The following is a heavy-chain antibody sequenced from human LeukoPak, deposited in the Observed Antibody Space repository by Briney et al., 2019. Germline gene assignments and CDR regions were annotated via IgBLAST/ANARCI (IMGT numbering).Heavy chain of an antibody. D-gene: IGHD2-2*01. CDR2: IIGGAGST. J-gene: IGHJ4*02. CDR3: AHGAMYQLDY. CDR1: GFSFSSHG. Sequence: GGSLRLSCAASGFSFSSHGMSWVRQAPGKGLEWVSGIIGGAGSTYYADSVKGRFTISGDNSKNTLFLQMNSLRAEDTAVYYCAHGAMYQLDYWGQGTLVTVSS. V-gene: IGHV3-23*01.